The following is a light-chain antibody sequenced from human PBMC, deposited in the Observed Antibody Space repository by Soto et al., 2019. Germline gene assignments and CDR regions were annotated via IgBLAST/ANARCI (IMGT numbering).Light chain of an antibody. J-gene: IGKJ1*01. CDR3: QHYNSYRWT. Sequence: DIPMTQSPSTLSASVGDRVTITCRASQSISTYLAWYQQKPGKAPKLLIYKVSSLESEAPSRFSGSGSGTEFTLTISSLQPDDFATYYCQHYNSYRWTFGQGTKVE. V-gene: IGKV1-5*03. CDR2: KVS. CDR1: QSISTY.